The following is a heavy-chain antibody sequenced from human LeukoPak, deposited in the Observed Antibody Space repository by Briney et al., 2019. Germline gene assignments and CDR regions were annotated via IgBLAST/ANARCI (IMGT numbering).Heavy chain of an antibody. CDR1: GGPFSDYY. D-gene: IGHD3-10*01. V-gene: IGHV4-4*07. Sequence: SETLSLTCTVSGGPFSDYYWSWIRQPAGKGLVWIGRIYTSGSTNYNPSLKSRVTMSVDTSKNQFSLKLSSVTAADTAVYYCARDRNYGSGNLFDYWGQGTLVTVYS. CDR2: IYTSGST. J-gene: IGHJ4*02. CDR3: ARDRNYGSGNLFDY.